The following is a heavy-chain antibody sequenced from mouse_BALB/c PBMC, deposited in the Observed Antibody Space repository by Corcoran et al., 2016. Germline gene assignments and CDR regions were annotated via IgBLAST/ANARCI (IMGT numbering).Heavy chain of an antibody. D-gene: IGHD3-1*01. V-gene: IGHV9-1*02. J-gene: IGHJ2*01. CDR1: GYTFTNYG. CDR2: INTYTGEP. CDR3: ARGSSAYDY. Sequence: QIQLVQSGPELKKPGETVKISCKASGYTFTNYGMNWVKQAPGKGLKWMGWINTYTGEPTYADDFKGRFAFSLETSASTAYLQINNLKNEDMATYFCARGSSAYDYWGQGTTLTVSS.